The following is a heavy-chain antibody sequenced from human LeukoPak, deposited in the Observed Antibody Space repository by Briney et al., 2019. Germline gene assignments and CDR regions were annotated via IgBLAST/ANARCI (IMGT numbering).Heavy chain of an antibody. CDR3: ARMSGDRGSYPYYYYYYYMDV. V-gene: IGHV3-7*01. CDR2: IKQDGSEK. CDR1: GFTFSGYW. D-gene: IGHD1-26*01. J-gene: IGHJ6*03. Sequence: TGGSLRLSCAASGFTFSGYWMSWVRQAPGKGLEWVANIKQDGSEKYYVDSVKGRFTISRDNAKNSLYLQMNSLRAEDTAVYYCARMSGDRGSYPYYYYYYYMDVWGKGTTVTVSS.